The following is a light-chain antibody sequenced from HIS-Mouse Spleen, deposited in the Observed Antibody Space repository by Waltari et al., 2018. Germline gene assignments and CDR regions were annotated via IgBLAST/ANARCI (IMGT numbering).Light chain of an antibody. CDR2: EDS. CDR1: ALPTKY. V-gene: IGLV3-10*01. J-gene: IGLJ2*01. CDR3: YSTDSSGNHRV. Sequence: SYELTQPPSVSVSPGQTARITCPGGALPTKYAYWYQQKSGQAHVLVIYEDSKRPSGIPERFSGSSSGTMATLTISGAQVEDEADYYCYSTDSSGNHRVFGGGTKLTVL.